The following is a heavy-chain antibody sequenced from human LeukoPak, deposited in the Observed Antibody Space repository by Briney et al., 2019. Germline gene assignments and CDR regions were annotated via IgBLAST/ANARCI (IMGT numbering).Heavy chain of an antibody. CDR3: ARGFYGDYEVAFDY. CDR2: IKQDGSEK. CDR1: GFTFSSYW. J-gene: IGHJ4*02. D-gene: IGHD4-17*01. Sequence: GGSHRLSCAASGFTFSSYWMSWVRQAPGKGLEWVANIKQDGSEKYYVDSVKGRFTISRDNAKNSLYLQMNSLRAEDTAVYYCARGFYGDYEVAFDYWGQGTLVTVSS. V-gene: IGHV3-7*01.